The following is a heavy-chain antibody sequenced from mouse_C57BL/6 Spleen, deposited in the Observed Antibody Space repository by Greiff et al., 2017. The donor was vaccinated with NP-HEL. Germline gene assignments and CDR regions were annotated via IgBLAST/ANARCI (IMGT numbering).Heavy chain of an antibody. CDR3: ARGTTVKGTYAMDY. D-gene: IGHD1-1*01. CDR2: IDPSDSYT. J-gene: IGHJ4*01. V-gene: IGHV1-69*01. Sequence: QVQLQQPGAELVMPGASVKLSCKASGYTFTSYWMHWVKQRPGQGLEWIGEIDPSDSYTTYNKKFKGKSTLTVDKSSSTAYMQLSSLTSEDSAVYYCARGTTVKGTYAMDYWGQGTSVTVSS. CDR1: GYTFTSYW.